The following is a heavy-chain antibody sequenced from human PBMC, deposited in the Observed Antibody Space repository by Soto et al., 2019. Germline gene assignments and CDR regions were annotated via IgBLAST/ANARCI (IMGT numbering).Heavy chain of an antibody. D-gene: IGHD6-13*01. CDR1: GFTFDDYA. V-gene: IGHV3-9*01. CDR2: ISWNSGSI. Sequence: GGSLRLSCAASGFTFDDYAMHWVRQAPGKGLEWVSGISWNSGSIGYADSVKGRFTISRDNAKNSLYLQMNSLRAEDTALYYFAKEAYSSPPGYYYYYGMYILGQGTTVTVSS. CDR3: AKEAYSSPPGYYYYYGMYI. J-gene: IGHJ6*02.